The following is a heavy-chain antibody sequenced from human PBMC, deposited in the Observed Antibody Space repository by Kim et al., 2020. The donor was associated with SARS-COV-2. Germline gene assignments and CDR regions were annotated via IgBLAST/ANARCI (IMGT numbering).Heavy chain of an antibody. CDR3: ARWSLRPGDSSSWSRVPTYFDY. Sequence: SETLSLTCAVSGGSISSSNWWSWVRQPPGKGLEWIGEIYHSGSTNYNPSLKSRVTISVDKSKNQFSLKLSSVTAADTAVYYCARWSLRPGDSSSWSRVPTYFDYWGQGTLVTVSS. CDR2: IYHSGST. V-gene: IGHV4-4*02. D-gene: IGHD6-13*01. J-gene: IGHJ4*02. CDR1: GGSISSSNW.